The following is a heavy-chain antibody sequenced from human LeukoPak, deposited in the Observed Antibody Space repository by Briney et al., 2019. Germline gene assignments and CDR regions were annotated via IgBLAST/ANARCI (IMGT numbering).Heavy chain of an antibody. CDR1: GGTFSSYA. J-gene: IGHJ6*03. CDR3: ARMGVGTYYYGSGSYSQEYYYYYYMDV. V-gene: IGHV1-18*01. D-gene: IGHD3-10*01. CDR2: ISAYNGNT. Sequence: ASVKVSCRASGGTFSSYAISWVRQAPGQGLEWMGWISAYNGNTNYAQKLQGRVTMTTDTSTSTAYMELRSLRSEDPAVYFCARMGVGTYYYGSGSYSQEYYYYYYMDVWGKGTTVTISS.